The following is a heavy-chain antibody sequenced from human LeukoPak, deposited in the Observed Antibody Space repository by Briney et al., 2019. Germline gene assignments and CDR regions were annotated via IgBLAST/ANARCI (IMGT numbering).Heavy chain of an antibody. CDR2: FDPEDGET. D-gene: IGHD6-19*01. CDR3: AKSLAVAGYYYGMDV. Sequence: GASVKVSCKVSGYTLTELSMHWVRQAPGKGLEWMGGFDPEDGETIYAQKFQGRVNNTEAPSTDTAYMELSSLRSEDTAVCYCAKSLAVAGYYYGMDVWGQGTTVTVSS. CDR1: GYTLTELS. V-gene: IGHV1-24*01. J-gene: IGHJ6*02.